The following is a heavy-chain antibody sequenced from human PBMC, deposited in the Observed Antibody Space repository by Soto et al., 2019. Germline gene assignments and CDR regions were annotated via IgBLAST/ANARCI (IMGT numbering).Heavy chain of an antibody. CDR3: VSAGRFGELSHPGMDV. CDR2: IWYDGSNK. D-gene: IGHD3-10*01. Sequence: QVQLVESGGGVVQPGRSLRLSCAASGFTFSSYGMHWVRQAPGKGLEWVAVIWYDGSNKYYADSVKGRFTISRDNSKNTLYLQMNSLRAEDTAVYYCVSAGRFGELSHPGMDVWGQGTTVTVSS. CDR1: GFTFSSYG. J-gene: IGHJ6*02. V-gene: IGHV3-33*01.